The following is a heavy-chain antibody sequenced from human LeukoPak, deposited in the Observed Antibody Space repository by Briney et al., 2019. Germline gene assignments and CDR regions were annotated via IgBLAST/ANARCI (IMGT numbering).Heavy chain of an antibody. CDR2: IIPIFGTA. CDR3: AREIRYSYGYFDY. J-gene: IGHJ4*02. Sequence: VASVKVSCKASGGTFSSYAISWVRQAPGQGLEWMGGIIPIFGTANYAQKFQGRVTITADKSTSTAYMELSSLRSEDTAVYYCAREIRYSYGYFDYWGQGTLVTVSS. CDR1: GGTFSSYA. V-gene: IGHV1-69*06. D-gene: IGHD5-18*01.